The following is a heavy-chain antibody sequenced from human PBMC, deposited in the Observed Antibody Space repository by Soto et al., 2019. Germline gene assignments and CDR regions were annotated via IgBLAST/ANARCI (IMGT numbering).Heavy chain of an antibody. CDR3: ASSSNRYCSSTSCPDAFDL. D-gene: IGHD2-2*01. CDR2: IYPGDSDT. Sequence: GESLKISCKGSGYSFTSYWIGWVRQMPGKGLEWMGIIYPGDSDTRYSPSFQGQVTISADKSISTAYLQWSSLKASDTAMYYCASSSNRYCSSTSCPDAFDLWGQGTMVTVSS. V-gene: IGHV5-51*01. J-gene: IGHJ3*01. CDR1: GYSFTSYW.